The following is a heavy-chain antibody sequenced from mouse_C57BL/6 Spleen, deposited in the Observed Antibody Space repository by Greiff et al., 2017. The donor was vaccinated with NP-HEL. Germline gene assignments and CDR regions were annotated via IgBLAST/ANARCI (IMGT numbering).Heavy chain of an antibody. CDR2: ISTGNNDT. D-gene: IGHD2-1*01. V-gene: IGHV5-6*01. CDR3: ARHDYGNYALDY. CDR1: GFTFSSYG. J-gene: IGHJ4*01. Sequence: EVKLMESGGDLVKPGASLKLSCAASGFTFSSYGMSWVRQTPDKRLEWVATISTGNNDTYYPDSVKGRCTISRDNAKNTLYLQMSSLKSEDTAMYYCARHDYGNYALDYWGQGTSVTVSS.